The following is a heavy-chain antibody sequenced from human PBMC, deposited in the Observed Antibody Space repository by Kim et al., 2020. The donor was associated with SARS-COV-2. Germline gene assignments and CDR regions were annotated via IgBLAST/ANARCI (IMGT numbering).Heavy chain of an antibody. CDR3: ARRPAVRGGPDY. CDR1: GYTFKSYW. CDR2: IYPDDSDT. V-gene: IGHV5-51*01. D-gene: IGHD3-10*01. Sequence: GESLKISCMGSGYTFKSYWTGWVRQMPGKGLEWMGIIYPDDSDTRYSPSFQGQVTISVDKSISTAYLQWSSLKASDSAMYYCARRPAVRGGPDYWGQGTLVTVSS. J-gene: IGHJ4*02.